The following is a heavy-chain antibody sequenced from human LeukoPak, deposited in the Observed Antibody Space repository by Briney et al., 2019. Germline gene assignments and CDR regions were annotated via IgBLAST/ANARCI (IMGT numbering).Heavy chain of an antibody. CDR3: ARDDSSAHDAFDI. Sequence: ASVKVSCKASGGTFSSYAISWVRQAPGQGLEWMGRIIPILGIANYAQKFQGRVTITADKSTSTAYMELSSLRSEDTAVYYCARDDSSAHDAFDIWGQGTMVTVSS. J-gene: IGHJ3*02. CDR2: IIPILGIA. CDR1: GGTFSSYA. D-gene: IGHD3-22*01. V-gene: IGHV1-69*04.